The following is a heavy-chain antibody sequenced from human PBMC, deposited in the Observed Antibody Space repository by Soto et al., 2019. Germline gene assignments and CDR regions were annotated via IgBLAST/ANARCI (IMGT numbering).Heavy chain of an antibody. CDR1: GGSFSGYY. CDR2: INHSGST. Sequence: PSETLSLTCAVYGGSFSGYYWSWIRQPPGKGLEWIGEINHSGSTNYNPSLKSRVTISVDTSKNQFSLKLSSVTAADTAVYYCARGFTHVPFDYWGQGTLVTVSS. J-gene: IGHJ4*02. V-gene: IGHV4-34*01. D-gene: IGHD3-16*01. CDR3: ARGFTHVPFDY.